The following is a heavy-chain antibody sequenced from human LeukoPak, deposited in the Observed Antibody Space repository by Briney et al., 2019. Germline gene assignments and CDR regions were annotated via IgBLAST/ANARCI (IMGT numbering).Heavy chain of an antibody. Sequence: PGGSLRLSCAASGFTFSSYGMHWVRQAPGKGLEWVAFIRYDGSYKYYADSVKGRFTISRDNSKNTLYLQMNSLRPEDTAVYYCAKVDWYLDLWGHGTLITVSS. CDR2: IRYDGSYK. CDR1: GFTFSSYG. CDR3: AKVDWYLDL. J-gene: IGHJ2*01. V-gene: IGHV3-30*02.